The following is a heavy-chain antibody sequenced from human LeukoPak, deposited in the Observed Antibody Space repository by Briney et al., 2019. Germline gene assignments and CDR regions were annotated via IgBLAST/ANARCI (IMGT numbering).Heavy chain of an antibody. V-gene: IGHV3-74*01. CDR1: GFTFSTFW. CDR2: ISNDGSTT. Sequence: PGGSLRLSCAASGFTFSTFWMHWVRQTPGKGLVWASRISNDGSTTHYADSVKGRLTISRDNAKNTLFLHMNSLRAEDTAVYYCRGLETYYYDSLDYWGQGTLVTVSS. CDR3: RGLETYYYDSLDY. D-gene: IGHD3-22*01. J-gene: IGHJ4*02.